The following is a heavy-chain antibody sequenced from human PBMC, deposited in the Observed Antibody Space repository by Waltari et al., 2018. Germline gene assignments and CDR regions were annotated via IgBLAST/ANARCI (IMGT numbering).Heavy chain of an antibody. J-gene: IGHJ4*02. CDR1: GFTFRSSG. CDR3: AKGRRSLAGAIDY. CDR2: ISYDGSIE. V-gene: IGHV3-30*18. Sequence: QVQLGESGGGVVQPGRSLRLSCAASGFTFRSSGMHWVRQAPGKGLEWGAVISYDGSIEYYADSVKGRFTISRDNSKNTLYLQMNSLRVEDTAVYYCAKGRRSLAGAIDYWGQGTLVTVSS. D-gene: IGHD6-6*01.